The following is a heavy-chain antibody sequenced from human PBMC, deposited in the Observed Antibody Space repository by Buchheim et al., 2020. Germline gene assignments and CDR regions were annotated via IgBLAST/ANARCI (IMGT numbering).Heavy chain of an antibody. J-gene: IGHJ4*02. CDR3: AREASSGWYRPYYFDY. CDR1: GFTFSSYA. Sequence: QVQLVESGGGVVQPGRSLRLSCAASGFTFSSYAMHWVRQAPGKGLEWVAVISYDGSNKYYADSVKGRFTISRDNSKNTLYLQMNRLRAEDTAVYYCAREASSGWYRPYYFDYWGQGTL. D-gene: IGHD6-19*01. CDR2: ISYDGSNK. V-gene: IGHV3-30-3*01.